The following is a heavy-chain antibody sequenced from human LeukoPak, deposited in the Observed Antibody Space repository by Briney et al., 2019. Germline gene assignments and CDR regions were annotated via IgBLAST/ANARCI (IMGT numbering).Heavy chain of an antibody. V-gene: IGHV4-59*01. CDR1: GGSISTYY. D-gene: IGHD3-10*01. Sequence: PSETLSLTCTVSGGSISTYYWTWIRQPPGKGLEWIGYIYYSGSTNYNPSLKSRVTISVDTSKNQFSLKLSSVTAADTAVYYCARDRGTLVRGSRGGYDGYYYYMDVWGKGTTVTISS. CDR2: IYYSGST. CDR3: ARDRGTLVRGSRGGYDGYYYYMDV. J-gene: IGHJ6*03.